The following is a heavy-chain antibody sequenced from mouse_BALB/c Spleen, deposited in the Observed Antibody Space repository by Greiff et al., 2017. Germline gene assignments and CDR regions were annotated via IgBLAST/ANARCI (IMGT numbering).Heavy chain of an antibody. CDR3: ARCYYGSSSAWFAY. CDR1: GYTFTSYV. J-gene: IGHJ3*01. V-gene: IGHV1-14*01. CDR2: INPYNDGT. D-gene: IGHD1-1*01. Sequence: EVKLQESGPELVKPGASVKMSCKASGYTFTSYVMHWVKQKPGQGLEWIGYINPYNDGTKYNEKFKGKATLTSDKSSSTAYMELSSLTSEDSAVYYCARCYYGSSSAWFAYWGQGTLVTVSA.